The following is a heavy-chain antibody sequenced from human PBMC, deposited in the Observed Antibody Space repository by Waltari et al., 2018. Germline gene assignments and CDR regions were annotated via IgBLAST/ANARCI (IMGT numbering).Heavy chain of an antibody. J-gene: IGHJ4*02. CDR3: ASHRDDYGDPSPPRAFDY. CDR1: GYTLTELS. V-gene: IGHV1-24*01. CDR2: VDPEDGET. Sequence: QVQLVQSGAEVKKPGASVKVSCKVSGYTLTELSMHWVRQAPGKGLEWMGGVDPEDGETSYAQKFQGRVTMTEDTSTDTAYMELSSLRSEDTAVYYCASHRDDYGDPSPPRAFDYWGQGTLVTVSS. D-gene: IGHD4-17*01.